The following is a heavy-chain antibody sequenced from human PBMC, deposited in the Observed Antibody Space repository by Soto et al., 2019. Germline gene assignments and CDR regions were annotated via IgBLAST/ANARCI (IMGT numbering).Heavy chain of an antibody. CDR2: ISSSSSTI. J-gene: IGHJ1*01. D-gene: IGHD2-2*01. CDR1: GFTFSSYS. V-gene: IGHV3-48*01. CDR3: ARSVRDIVVVAAAMGEYFQH. Sequence: GGSLRLSCAASGFTFSSYSMNWVRQAPGKGLEWVSYISSSSSTIYYADSVKGRFTISRDNAKNSLYLQMNSLRAEDTAVYYCARSVRDIVVVAAAMGEYFQHWGQGTLVTVSS.